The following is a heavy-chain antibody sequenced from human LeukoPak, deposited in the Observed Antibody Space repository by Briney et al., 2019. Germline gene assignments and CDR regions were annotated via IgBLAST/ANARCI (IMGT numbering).Heavy chain of an antibody. V-gene: IGHV3-21*01. CDR1: GFTFSSYS. Sequence: PGGSLRLSCAASGFTFSSYSMNWVRQAPGKGLEWVSSISSSSSYIYYADSVKGRFTISRDNAKNSLYLQMNSLRVEDTAVYYCARREGSSWPPYAEYFQHWGQGTLVTVSS. J-gene: IGHJ1*01. CDR3: ARREGSSWPPYAEYFQH. D-gene: IGHD6-13*01. CDR2: ISSSSSYI.